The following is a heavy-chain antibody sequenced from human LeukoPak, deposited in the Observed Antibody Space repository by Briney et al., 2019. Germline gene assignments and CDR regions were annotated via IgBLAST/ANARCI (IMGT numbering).Heavy chain of an antibody. CDR1: GFTFSSYS. CDR2: ISSSSSYI. J-gene: IGHJ4*02. V-gene: IGHV3-21*01. CDR3: ARDGVLGVVITAYYFDY. D-gene: IGHD3-3*01. Sequence: GGSLRLSCAASGFTFSSYSMNWVRQAPGKGLEWVSSISSSSSYIYYADSVKGRFTISRDNAKNSLYLQMNSLRAEDTAVYYCARDGVLGVVITAYYFDYWGQGTLVTVSS.